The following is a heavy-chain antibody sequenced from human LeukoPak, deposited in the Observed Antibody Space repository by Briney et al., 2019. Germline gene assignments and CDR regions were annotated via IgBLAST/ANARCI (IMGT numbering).Heavy chain of an antibody. CDR1: GGSISSGDYY. CDR2: MYYSGST. CDR3: ARPYYYDSRIDP. D-gene: IGHD3-22*01. J-gene: IGHJ5*02. Sequence: SETLSLTCTVSGGSISSGDYYWSWIRQPPGKGLEWIAYMYYSGSTYYDPSLKSRVTMSADTSKDQLSLKLSSVTAADTAVYYCARPYYYDSRIDPWGQGILVTVSS. V-gene: IGHV4-30-4*01.